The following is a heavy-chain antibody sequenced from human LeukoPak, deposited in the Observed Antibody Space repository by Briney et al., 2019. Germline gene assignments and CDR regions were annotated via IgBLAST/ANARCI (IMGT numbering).Heavy chain of an antibody. Sequence: PSETLSLTCTVSGGSISRYYWSWIRQPAGKGLEWIGYIYYSGSTNYNPSLKSRVTISVDTSKNQFSLKLSSVTAADTAVYYCARHRGIVYSYGSIIDYWGQGTLVTVSS. V-gene: IGHV4-59*08. D-gene: IGHD5-18*01. J-gene: IGHJ4*02. CDR3: ARHRGIVYSYGSIIDY. CDR2: IYYSGST. CDR1: GGSISRYY.